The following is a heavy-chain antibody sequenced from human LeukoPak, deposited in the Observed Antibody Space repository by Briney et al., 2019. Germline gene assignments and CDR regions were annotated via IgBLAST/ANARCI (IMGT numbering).Heavy chain of an antibody. J-gene: IGHJ4*02. D-gene: IGHD1-26*01. CDR1: GGSFSGYY. CDR3: GRGERLGVDY. Sequence: SETLSLTCAVYGGSFSGYYWSWIRQPPGKGLEWIAYIYYSGSSNYNPSLKSRVTIAVDTSKNQFSLNLSSVTAADTAVYYCGRGERLGVDYWGQGTLVTVSS. V-gene: IGHV4-59*01. CDR2: IYYSGSS.